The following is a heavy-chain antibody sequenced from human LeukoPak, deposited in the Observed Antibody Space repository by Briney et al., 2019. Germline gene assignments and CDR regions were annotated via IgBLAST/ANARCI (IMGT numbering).Heavy chain of an antibody. V-gene: IGHV3-21*01. D-gene: IGHD3-22*01. CDR3: ARDQYYYDSSGYYYLDYYYYGMDV. Sequence: GGSMTLSCAASGFTFSSYSMNWVRLAPGKGLEWVSSISNSSSYIYYADSVKGRFTISRDNAKNSMYLQMNSLRAEDTAVYYCARDQYYYDSSGYYYLDYYYYGMDVWGQGTTVTVSS. J-gene: IGHJ6*02. CDR1: GFTFSSYS. CDR2: ISNSSSYI.